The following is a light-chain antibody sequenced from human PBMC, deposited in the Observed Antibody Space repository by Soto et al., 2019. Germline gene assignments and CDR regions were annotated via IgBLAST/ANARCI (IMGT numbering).Light chain of an antibody. CDR1: QSISNW. J-gene: IGKJ4*01. Sequence: DIQMTQSPSSLSASVGDRVTITCRASQSISNWLAWYQQKPGKAPKLLIYAASTLYGGVPSRFSGSGFGTDFTLTISSLQAEDFASYYCQQLRSYPSTFGGGTKVDIK. V-gene: IGKV1-5*01. CDR2: AAS. CDR3: QQLRSYPST.